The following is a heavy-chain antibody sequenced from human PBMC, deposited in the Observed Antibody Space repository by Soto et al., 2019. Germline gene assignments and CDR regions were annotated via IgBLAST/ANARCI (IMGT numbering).Heavy chain of an antibody. D-gene: IGHD3-9*01. J-gene: IGHJ4*02. CDR2: NNTGSSNT. Sequence: QVDLVQSGAEVKKPGASVRISCEASGYTFTSYGIHWVRQAPGQRLEWMGWNNTGSSNTRYSPEFQARVTITRDTSASTAYMELNGLRSEDTAVYYCARGMPIAGYTDFDQWGQGTLVTVSS. CDR1: GYTFTSYG. V-gene: IGHV1-3*04. CDR3: ARGMPIAGYTDFDQ.